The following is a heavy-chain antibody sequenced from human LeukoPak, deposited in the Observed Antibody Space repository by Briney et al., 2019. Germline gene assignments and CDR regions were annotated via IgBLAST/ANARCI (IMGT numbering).Heavy chain of an antibody. Sequence: GGSLRLSCAASGFTFSSYTINWVRQAPGKGLEWVSYISGSGSNIYYADSVKGRFTISRDNAKNSLYLHMNSLRDEDTAVYYCARGFYYDSSGYYVYYFDYWGQGTLVTVSS. J-gene: IGHJ4*02. V-gene: IGHV3-48*02. CDR2: ISGSGSNI. CDR3: ARGFYYDSSGYYVYYFDY. CDR1: GFTFSSYT. D-gene: IGHD3-22*01.